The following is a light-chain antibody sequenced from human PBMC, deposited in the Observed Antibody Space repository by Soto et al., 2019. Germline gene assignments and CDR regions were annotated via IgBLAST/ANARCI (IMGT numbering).Light chain of an antibody. CDR2: DVN. CDR3: FSYAGSYSFV. V-gene: IGLV2-11*01. J-gene: IGLJ1*01. CDR1: SSDVGGYKY. Sequence: QSALTQPRSVSGSPGQSVTISCTGTSSDVGGYKYVSWYQQYPGKVPKLMIYDVNKRPSGVPGRFSGAKSGNRASLTISGLQAEDEGDYYCFSYAGSYSFVFGSGTKLTVL.